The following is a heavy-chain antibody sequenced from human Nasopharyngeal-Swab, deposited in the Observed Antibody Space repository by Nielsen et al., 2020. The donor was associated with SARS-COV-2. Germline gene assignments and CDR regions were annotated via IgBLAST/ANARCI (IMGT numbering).Heavy chain of an antibody. V-gene: IGHV3-21*01. Sequence: GESLKISCAAYGFAFSAYTMNWVRQAPGKGLAWVSSISGSGSSRYYAASLKGRFTISRDNAQNSLFLQINSLTAEDTAFYFCVRGDRRDYWGLGTLVTVSS. CDR2: ISGSGSSR. CDR3: VRGDRRDY. CDR1: GFAFSAYT. J-gene: IGHJ4*02.